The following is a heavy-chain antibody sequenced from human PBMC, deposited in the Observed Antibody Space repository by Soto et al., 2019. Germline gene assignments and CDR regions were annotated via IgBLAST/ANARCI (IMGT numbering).Heavy chain of an antibody. CDR1: GFTFNFFG. CDR2: ISYDGSEK. D-gene: IGHD5-12*01. Sequence: QEQLVESGGGVVQAGRSLRLSCAASGFTFNFFGMHWVRQAPGKGLEWVAVISYDGSEKYYADSVKGRFTMSRDNSKNMVYLVMSSLRPEDTSVYYCAKERRYSFDAFDIWGHGTMVTVSS. J-gene: IGHJ3*02. V-gene: IGHV3-30*18. CDR3: AKERRYSFDAFDI.